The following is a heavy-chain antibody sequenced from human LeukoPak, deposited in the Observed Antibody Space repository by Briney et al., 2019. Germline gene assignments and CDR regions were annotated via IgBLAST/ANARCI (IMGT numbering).Heavy chain of an antibody. V-gene: IGHV3-9*01. Sequence: PGGSLRLSCAASGFTFDDYAMHWVRQAPGKGLEWVSGISWNSGSIGYADSVKGRSTISRDNAKNSLYLQMNSLRAEDTALYYCAKDMSTCSSTSCYTFDYWGQGTLVTVSS. J-gene: IGHJ4*02. CDR2: ISWNSGSI. D-gene: IGHD2-2*02. CDR3: AKDMSTCSSTSCYTFDY. CDR1: GFTFDDYA.